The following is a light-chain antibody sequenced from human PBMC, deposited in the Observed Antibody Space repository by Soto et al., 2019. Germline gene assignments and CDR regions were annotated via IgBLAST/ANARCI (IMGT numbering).Light chain of an antibody. CDR1: QIVSDNY. CDR2: GAS. V-gene: IGKV3-20*01. CDR3: QQYGSSPRT. Sequence: EIVLTHSPGTLSLSPGERATLSCRASQIVSDNYVAWYQQKPGQAPRLVVYGASSRATGIPDRFSGSGSGTDFTLTISRLEPEDFAVFYCQQYGSSPRTFGQGTKVDIK. J-gene: IGKJ1*01.